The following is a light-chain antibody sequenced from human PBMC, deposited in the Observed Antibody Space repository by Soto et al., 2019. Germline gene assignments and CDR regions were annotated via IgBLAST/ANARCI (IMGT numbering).Light chain of an antibody. CDR2: GAS. Sequence: DIQLTQSPSFLSASVGDRVTITCRASQGISSYLAWYQQKPGKGPNLLIYGASTLQSGVPSRFSGSGSGTEFTLTISSLQPEDFATYYCQQLNFYPQTFGQGTKVEIK. CDR3: QQLNFYPQT. J-gene: IGKJ1*01. V-gene: IGKV1-9*01. CDR1: QGISSY.